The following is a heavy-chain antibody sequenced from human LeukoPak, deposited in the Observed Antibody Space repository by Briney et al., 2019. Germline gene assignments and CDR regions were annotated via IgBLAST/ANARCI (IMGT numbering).Heavy chain of an antibody. J-gene: IGHJ3*01. D-gene: IGHD3-22*01. Sequence: GGSLRLSCAASGFTFNSYWMHWVRQAPGKGLVWVSRINTDGSSTSYADSVKGRFTVSRDNSKNTLYLQMNSLRTEDTAVYYCAKGDSSWGQGTMVTVSS. CDR3: AKGDSS. CDR2: INTDGSST. CDR1: GFTFNSYW. V-gene: IGHV3-74*01.